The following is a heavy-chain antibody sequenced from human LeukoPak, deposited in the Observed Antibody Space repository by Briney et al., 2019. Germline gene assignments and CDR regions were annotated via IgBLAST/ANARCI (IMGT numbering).Heavy chain of an antibody. V-gene: IGHV3-30*01. Sequence: PGGSLRLSCAASGFTFSSYAMHWVRQAPGKGLEWVAVISYDGSNKYYAGSVKGRFTISRDNSKNTLYLQMNSLRAEDTAVYYCATQPSWRIAVADNNWFDPWGQGTLVTVSS. D-gene: IGHD6-19*01. CDR2: ISYDGSNK. CDR3: ATQPSWRIAVADNNWFDP. J-gene: IGHJ5*02. CDR1: GFTFSSYA.